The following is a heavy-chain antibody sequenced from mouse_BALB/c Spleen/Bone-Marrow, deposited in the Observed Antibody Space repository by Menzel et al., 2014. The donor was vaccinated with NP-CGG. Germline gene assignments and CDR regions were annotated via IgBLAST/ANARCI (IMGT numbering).Heavy chain of an antibody. D-gene: IGHD2-3*01. J-gene: IGHJ4*01. CDR3: ARMGWGLDYYAKDY. CDR1: GYTFTDYN. V-gene: IGHV1S29*02. Sequence: EVQLQQSGPVLVKPGASVKISCKAYGYTFTDYNMNWVKQSHGTSLEWIGYFFPYNGVTAYNQKFKTKATLPVDTSPSTAYMELRSLTSEYSAVYYFARMGWGLDYYAKDYWGQGPSVTVSS. CDR2: FFPYNGVT.